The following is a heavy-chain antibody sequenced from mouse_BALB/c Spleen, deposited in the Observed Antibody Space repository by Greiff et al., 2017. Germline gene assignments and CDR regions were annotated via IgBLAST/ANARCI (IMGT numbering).Heavy chain of an antibody. Sequence: QVQLKESGPGLVQPSQSLSITCTVSGFSLTSYGVHWVRQSPGKGLEWLGVIWSGGSTDYNAAFISRLSISKDNSKSQVFFKMNSLQANDTAIYYCARNSLYYGYGAWFAYWGQGTLVTVSA. D-gene: IGHD2-2*01. CDR3: ARNSLYYGYGAWFAY. CDR2: IWSGGST. V-gene: IGHV2-2*02. J-gene: IGHJ3*01. CDR1: GFSLTSYG.